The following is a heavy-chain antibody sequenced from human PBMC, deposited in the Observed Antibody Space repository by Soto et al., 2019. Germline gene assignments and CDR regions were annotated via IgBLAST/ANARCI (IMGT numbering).Heavy chain of an antibody. CDR1: GYTFTSYG. CDR3: AREVPGPYYDFWSGYYPLPSSLLYGMDV. Sequence: GASVKVSCKASGYTFTSYGISWVRQAPGQGLEWMGWISAYNGNTNYAQKLQGRVTMTTDTFTSTAYMELRSLRSDDTAVYYCAREVPGPYYDFWSGYYPLPSSLLYGMDVWGQGTTVTVSS. CDR2: ISAYNGNT. V-gene: IGHV1-18*01. J-gene: IGHJ6*02. D-gene: IGHD3-3*01.